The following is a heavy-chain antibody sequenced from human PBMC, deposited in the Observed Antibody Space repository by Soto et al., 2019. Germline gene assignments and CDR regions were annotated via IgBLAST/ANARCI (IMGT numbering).Heavy chain of an antibody. V-gene: IGHV5-51*01. D-gene: IGHD4-17*01. J-gene: IGHJ4*02. Sequence: PGESLKISWKGSGYSFSSHWIGWVRQMPGKGLDWMGIIYPGDSDTRYSPSFLGQVTISADKSINTAYLQWSSLKASDTAMYYCARQGNGAEGFDFWGQGALVTVSS. CDR1: GYSFSSHW. CDR3: ARQGNGAEGFDF. CDR2: IYPGDSDT.